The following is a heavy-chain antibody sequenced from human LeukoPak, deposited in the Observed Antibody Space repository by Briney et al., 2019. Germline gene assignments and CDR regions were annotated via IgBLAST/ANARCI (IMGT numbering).Heavy chain of an antibody. J-gene: IGHJ4*02. V-gene: IGHV3-74*01. Sequence: PEGSLRLSCAASGFTFESYWMHWVRQAPGKGLVWVSGINSDGETTRYADSVKGRFSISRDNSKNTLYLQMDSLRAEDTAVYYCARAYCSGGSCYFDYWGQGALVTVSS. CDR2: INSDGETT. D-gene: IGHD2-15*01. CDR3: ARAYCSGGSCYFDY. CDR1: GFTFESYW.